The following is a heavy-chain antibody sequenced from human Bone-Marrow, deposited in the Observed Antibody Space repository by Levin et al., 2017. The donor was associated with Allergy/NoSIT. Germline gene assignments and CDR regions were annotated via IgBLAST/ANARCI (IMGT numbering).Heavy chain of an antibody. CDR2: INPSSGDT. D-gene: IGHD2-2*01. CDR3: VRDGSFYCSSTSCYGPFDY. CDR1: GYIFTDYY. Sequence: WASVKVSCKASGYIFTDYYMNWVRQAPGQGLEWMGRINPSSGDTTYTQKFQGRVTMTGDTSTSTAYMELIRLRSDDTAVYYCVRDGSFYCSSTSCYGPFDYWGQGALVTVSS. J-gene: IGHJ4*02. V-gene: IGHV1-2*06.